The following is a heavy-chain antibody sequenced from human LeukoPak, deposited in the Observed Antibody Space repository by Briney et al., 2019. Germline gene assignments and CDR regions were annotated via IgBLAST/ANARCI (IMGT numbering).Heavy chain of an antibody. CDR1: GFTFSSYS. Sequence: GGSLRLSCAASGFTFSSYSMNWVRQAPGKGLEWVSSISSSSSYIYYADSVKGRFTISRDNAKNSLYLQMNSLRAEDTAVYYCARDGRSDCGGDCYYLFDYWGQGTLVTVSS. CDR3: ARDGRSDCGGDCYYLFDY. V-gene: IGHV3-21*01. J-gene: IGHJ4*02. CDR2: ISSSSSYI. D-gene: IGHD2-21*01.